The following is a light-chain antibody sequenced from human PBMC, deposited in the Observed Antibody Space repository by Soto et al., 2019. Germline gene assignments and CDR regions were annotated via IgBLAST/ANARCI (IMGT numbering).Light chain of an antibody. CDR2: GAS. J-gene: IGKJ4*01. CDR1: QSVSSMY. CDR3: QQYGSSPLT. Sequence: EIVLTQAPGTLSLSPGERATLSCRASQSVSSMYLAWYQQKRGQAPGLLIYGASARATGVPDRFSGSGSGRDFTFTISRLESEDFAVYFCQQYGSSPLTFGGGTKVEIK. V-gene: IGKV3-20*01.